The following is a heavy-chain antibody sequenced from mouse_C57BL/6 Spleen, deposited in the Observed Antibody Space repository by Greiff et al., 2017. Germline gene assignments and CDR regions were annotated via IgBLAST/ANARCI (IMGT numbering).Heavy chain of an antibody. J-gene: IGHJ4*01. D-gene: IGHD1-1*01. CDR2: ISSGSSTI. CDR3: ARRGLITTEVAIPQAMDY. V-gene: IGHV5-17*01. CDR1: GFTFSDYG. Sequence: EVQLQESGGGLVKPGGSLKLSCAASGFTFSDYGMHWVRQAPEKGLEWVAYISSGSSTIYYADTVKGRFTISRDNAKNTLFLQMTSLRSEDTAMYYCARRGLITTEVAIPQAMDYWGQGTSVTVSS.